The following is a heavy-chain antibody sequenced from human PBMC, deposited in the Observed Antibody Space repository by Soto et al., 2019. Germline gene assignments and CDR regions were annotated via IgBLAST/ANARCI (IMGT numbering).Heavy chain of an antibody. CDR1: GFTFRNYW. D-gene: IGHD6-19*01. V-gene: IGHV3-7*01. CDR2: IKQDGSDK. CDR3: ARDSNPHSSGWYDAFDI. Sequence: PGGGLRLSWGGSGFTFRNYWMTWGRPAPGKGLEWMANIKQDGSDKNYMDSVKGRFTISRDNGKNSLYLQMNGLRAEDTAIYYCARDSNPHSSGWYDAFDIWGQGTMVTVSS. J-gene: IGHJ3*02.